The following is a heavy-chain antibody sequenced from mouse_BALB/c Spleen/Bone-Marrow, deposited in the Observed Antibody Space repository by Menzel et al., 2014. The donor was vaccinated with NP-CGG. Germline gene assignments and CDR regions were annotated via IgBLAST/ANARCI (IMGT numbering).Heavy chain of an antibody. CDR2: INPYNGGT. D-gene: IGHD2-13*01. CDR3: ARGLEYTMDY. Sequence: EVKLQESGPELVKPGASMKISCKAFGYSFTGYTMNWAKQSPGKNLEWIGLINPYNGGTNYNQKFKGKATLTVDKSSSTAYMERLRLTSEDSAVYYCARGLEYTMDYWGQGTSVTVSS. J-gene: IGHJ4*01. V-gene: IGHV1-18*01. CDR1: GYSFTGYT.